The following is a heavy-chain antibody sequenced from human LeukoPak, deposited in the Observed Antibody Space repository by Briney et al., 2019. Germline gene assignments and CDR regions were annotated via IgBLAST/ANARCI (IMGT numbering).Heavy chain of an antibody. Sequence: SETLSLTCTVSGGPISSSSYYWGWIRQPPGKGLEWIGSIYYSGSTYYNPSLKSRVTISVDTSKNQFSLKLSSVTAADTAVYYCASYAMVRGVTGGWYWGQGTLVTVSS. CDR1: GGPISSSSYY. D-gene: IGHD3-10*01. V-gene: IGHV4-39*01. CDR3: ASYAMVRGVTGGWY. J-gene: IGHJ4*02. CDR2: IYYSGST.